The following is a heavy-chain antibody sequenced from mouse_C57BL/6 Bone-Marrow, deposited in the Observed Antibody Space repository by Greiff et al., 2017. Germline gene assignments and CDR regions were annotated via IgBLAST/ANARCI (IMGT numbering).Heavy chain of an antibody. Sequence: QVQLQQSGPELVKPGASVKISCKGSGYAFSSSWMNWVKQRPGKGLEWIGRIYPGDGDTNYNGKFKGKATLTADKSSSTAYMQLSSLTSEDSAVYFCARWAQATSDYWGQGTTLTVSS. CDR1: GYAFSSSW. V-gene: IGHV1-82*01. D-gene: IGHD3-2*02. CDR3: ARWAQATSDY. CDR2: IYPGDGDT. J-gene: IGHJ2*01.